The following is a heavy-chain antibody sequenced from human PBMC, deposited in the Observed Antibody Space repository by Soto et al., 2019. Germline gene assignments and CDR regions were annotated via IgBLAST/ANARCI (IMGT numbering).Heavy chain of an antibody. J-gene: IGHJ6*02. CDR1: GGTFSSYA. Sequence: SVKVSCKASGGTFSSYAISWVRQAPGQGLEWMGGIIPIFGTANYAQKFQGRVTITADESTSTAYMELSSLRSEDTAVYYCARGRAARPPYYYYYYGMDVWGQGTTVTVSS. V-gene: IGHV1-69*13. CDR2: IIPIFGTA. D-gene: IGHD6-6*01. CDR3: ARGRAARPPYYYYYYGMDV.